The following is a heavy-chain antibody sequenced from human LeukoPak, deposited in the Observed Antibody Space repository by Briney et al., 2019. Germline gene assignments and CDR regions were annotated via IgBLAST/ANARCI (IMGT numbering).Heavy chain of an antibody. V-gene: IGHV3-11*01. J-gene: IGHJ3*02. CDR2: ISSGGDTK. Sequence: GGSLRLSCAASEFVFSDYYMSWVRQAPGKGLEWVSYISSGGDTKYYADSVKGRFTISRDNAKNSLYLQMNSLRAEDTALYYCAKGGGWELLEFDIWGQGTMVTVSS. CDR3: AKGGGWELLEFDI. D-gene: IGHD1-26*01. CDR1: EFVFSDYY.